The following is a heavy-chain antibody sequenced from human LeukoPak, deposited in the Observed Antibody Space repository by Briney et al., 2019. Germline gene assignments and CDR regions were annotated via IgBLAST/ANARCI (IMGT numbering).Heavy chain of an antibody. CDR1: GYTLTSYG. CDR3: ARDRTAYSSSWAMDV. CDR2: ISAYNGNT. V-gene: IGHV1-18*01. D-gene: IGHD6-13*01. Sequence: ASVKVSCKASGYTLTSYGISWVRQAPGQGLEWMGWISAYNGNTNYAQKLQGRVTMTTDTSTSTAYMELRSLRSDDTAVYYCARDRTAYSSSWAMDVWGKGTTVTVSS. J-gene: IGHJ6*03.